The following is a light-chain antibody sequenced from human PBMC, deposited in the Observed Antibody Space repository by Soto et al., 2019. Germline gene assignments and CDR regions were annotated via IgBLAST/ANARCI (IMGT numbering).Light chain of an antibody. J-gene: IGKJ5*01. V-gene: IGKV3-11*01. CDR1: QSVSSY. CDR2: DAS. Sequence: EIVMTQSPSKLSVSPGARATLSCRASQSVSSYLAWYQQKPGQAPRLLIYDASNRATGIPARFSGSGSGTDFTLTISSLEPEDFAVYYCQQRSNWPTFGQGTRLEIK. CDR3: QQRSNWPT.